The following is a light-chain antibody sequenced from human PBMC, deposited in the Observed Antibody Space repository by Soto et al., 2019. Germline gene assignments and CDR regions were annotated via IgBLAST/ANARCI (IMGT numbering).Light chain of an antibody. V-gene: IGKV3-11*01. CDR2: DAS. J-gene: IGKJ4*01. CDR1: QSVSSY. CDR3: QQFSSCPLT. Sequence: EIVLTQSPATLSLSPGERATLSCRASQSVSSYLAWYQQKPGQAPRLLIYDASSRATGIPDRFSGGGSGTDFTLTISRLEPEDFAVYYCQQFSSCPLTFGGGTKVDIK.